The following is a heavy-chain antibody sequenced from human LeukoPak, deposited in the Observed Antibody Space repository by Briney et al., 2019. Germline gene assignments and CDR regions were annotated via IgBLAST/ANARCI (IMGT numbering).Heavy chain of an antibody. D-gene: IGHD3-16*01. Sequence: WGSLRLSCAASGFTFSSYWMNWARQAPGKGLEWVASINHNGNVNYYVDSVKGRFTISRDNAKNSLYLQMSNLRAEDTAVYFCARGGGLDVWGQGATVTVSS. CDR2: INHNGNVN. CDR1: GFTFSSYW. CDR3: ARGGGLDV. J-gene: IGHJ6*02. V-gene: IGHV3-7*03.